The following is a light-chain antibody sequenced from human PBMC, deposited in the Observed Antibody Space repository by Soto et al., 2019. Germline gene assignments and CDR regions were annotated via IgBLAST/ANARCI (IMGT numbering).Light chain of an antibody. V-gene: IGLV2-14*01. Sequence: QSVLTQPASVSRSPGQSITISCTGTSSDVGRYNYVSWYQQYPGRAPKLIIYEVTNRPSGVSDRFSGSKSGNVASLTISGLQAADEADYYCGSYTSTYFRIFGTGTKVTVL. CDR3: GSYTSTYFRI. CDR2: EVT. J-gene: IGLJ1*01. CDR1: SSDVGRYNY.